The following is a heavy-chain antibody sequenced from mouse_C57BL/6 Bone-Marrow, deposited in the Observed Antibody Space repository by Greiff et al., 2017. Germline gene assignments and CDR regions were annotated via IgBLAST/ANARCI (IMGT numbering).Heavy chain of an antibody. CDR3: ARSRSTVVEEGYFDY. D-gene: IGHD1-1*01. J-gene: IGHJ2*01. V-gene: IGHV1-55*01. CDR2: IYPGSGST. CDR1: GYTFTSYW. Sequence: QVQLQQPGAELVKPGASVKMSCKASGYTFTSYWITWVKQRPGQGLEWIGDIYPGSGSTNYNEKFKSKATLTVDTSSSTAYMQLSSLTSEDSAVYYCARSRSTVVEEGYFDYWGQGTTLTVSS.